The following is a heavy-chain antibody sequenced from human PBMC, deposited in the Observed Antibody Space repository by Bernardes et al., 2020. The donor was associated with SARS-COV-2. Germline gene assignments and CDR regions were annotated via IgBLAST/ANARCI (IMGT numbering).Heavy chain of an antibody. D-gene: IGHD4-4*01. CDR1: GFTLSSAA. CDR3: AGAYSFDTWFFDS. CDR2: IWYDGRKD. Sequence: GGSLRLSCAASGFTLSSAAMHWVRQAPGKGLEWVAAIWYDGRKDYYAGSVKGRFTISRDTSKNTLYLQMNSLRAEDTAVYYCAGAYSFDTWFFDSWGQGTLATVSS. V-gene: IGHV3-33*01. J-gene: IGHJ5*01.